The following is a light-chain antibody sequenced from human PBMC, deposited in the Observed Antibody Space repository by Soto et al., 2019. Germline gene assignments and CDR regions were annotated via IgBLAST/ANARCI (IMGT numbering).Light chain of an antibody. V-gene: IGKV4-1*01. CDR1: QSVLYSSNNKNY. CDR3: QQYFVNPH. CDR2: WAS. Sequence: DIVMTQSPDSLAVSLGERATINCKSSQSVLYSSNNKNYLAWYQQKPGQPPKLLIYWASTRQSGVPDRFSGSGSGTDFTLPISSLQAVDVAVYYCQQYFVNPHFGPGTKVDIK. J-gene: IGKJ3*01.